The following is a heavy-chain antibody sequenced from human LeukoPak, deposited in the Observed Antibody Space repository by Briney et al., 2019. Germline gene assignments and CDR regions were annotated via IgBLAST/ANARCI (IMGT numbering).Heavy chain of an antibody. CDR1: GFTFSSYW. CDR3: ARDRSGDLDY. Sequence: GGSLRLSCAASGFTFSSYWMHWVRQAPGKGLVWVSHINSAGNSTNYADSVKGRFTISTDNAKNTLYLQMNSLRAEDTAVYYCARDRSGDLDYWGQGTLVTVSS. D-gene: IGHD7-27*01. V-gene: IGHV3-74*01. CDR2: INSAGNST. J-gene: IGHJ4*02.